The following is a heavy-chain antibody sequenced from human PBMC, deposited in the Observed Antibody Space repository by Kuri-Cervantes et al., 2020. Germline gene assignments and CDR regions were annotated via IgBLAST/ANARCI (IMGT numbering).Heavy chain of an antibody. CDR3: AKDPRGYKQQIEY. V-gene: IGHV3-23*01. J-gene: IGHJ4*02. CDR2: VSGSGSST. CDR1: GFTFSSYA. D-gene: IGHD5-24*01. Sequence: GESLKISCAASGFTFSSYAMSWVRQAPGKGLEWVSTVSGSGSSTYYADSVKGRFTISRDNYKNTLSLQVNSLRAEDTALYFCAKDPRGYKQQIEYWGQGTLVTVSS.